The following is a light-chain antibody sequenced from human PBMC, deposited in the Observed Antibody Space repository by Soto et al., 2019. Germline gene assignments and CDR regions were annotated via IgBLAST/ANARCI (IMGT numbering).Light chain of an antibody. CDR2: DTS. V-gene: IGKV3-15*01. J-gene: IGKJ4*01. Sequence: EVVMMQSPATLPVSPGEGVTLSCRASQGIGDTLAWYQHKSGQTPRLLIYDTSTRPTGVPVRVSGNGSGPEFPVPSNMLQSEEVAKVYGQPDDNWALTLSGGTKV. CDR1: QGIGDT. CDR3: QPDDNWALT.